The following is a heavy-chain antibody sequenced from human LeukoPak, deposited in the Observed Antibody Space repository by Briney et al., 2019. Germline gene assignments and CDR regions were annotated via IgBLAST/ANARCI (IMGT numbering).Heavy chain of an antibody. CDR1: EFTFNAYG. CDR3: ARGVRTGGGHYFDY. J-gene: IGHJ4*02. CDR2: IWHDGTNE. Sequence: QPGGSLRLSCAASEFTFNAYGMHWVRQAPGKGLEWVASIWHDGTNEHYADSVVGRFTISRDNSKNTLYLQMNSLRAEDTAVYYCARGVRTGGGHYFDYWGQGTLVTVSS. D-gene: IGHD7-27*01. V-gene: IGHV3-30*02.